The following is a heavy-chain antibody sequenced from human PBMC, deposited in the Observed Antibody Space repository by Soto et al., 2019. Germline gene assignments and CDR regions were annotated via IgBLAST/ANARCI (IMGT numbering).Heavy chain of an antibody. Sequence: EVQLVESGGGLVQPGGSLRLSCAASGFTFSSYWMSWVRQAPGKGLEWVANIKQDGSEKYYVDSVKGRFTISRDNAKNSLYLQMNSLRAEDTAVYYCARDGLIAAAGTLDWFDPWGQGTLVTVSS. D-gene: IGHD6-13*01. CDR3: ARDGLIAAAGTLDWFDP. J-gene: IGHJ5*02. CDR1: GFTFSSYW. V-gene: IGHV3-7*01. CDR2: IKQDGSEK.